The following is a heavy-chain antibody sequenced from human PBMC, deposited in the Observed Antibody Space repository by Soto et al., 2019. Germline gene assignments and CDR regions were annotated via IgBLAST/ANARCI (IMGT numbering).Heavy chain of an antibody. CDR3: AKDRVIRGYYYAMDV. J-gene: IGHJ6*02. CDR2: ISGSGGST. D-gene: IGHD2-21*01. CDR1: GFTFSSYA. Sequence: GGSLRLSCAASGFTFSSYAMSWVRQAPGKGLEWVSAISGSGGSTYYADSVKGRFTISRDNSKNTLYLQMNSLRAEDTAVYYCAKDRVIRGYYYAMDVWGQGTTVTVSS. V-gene: IGHV3-23*01.